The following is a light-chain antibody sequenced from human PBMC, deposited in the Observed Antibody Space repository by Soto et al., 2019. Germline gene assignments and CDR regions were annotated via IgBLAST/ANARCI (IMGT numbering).Light chain of an antibody. V-gene: IGKV4-1*01. Sequence: DIVMTQSPDSLAVSLGERATINCKSSQSVLYSSNNKNYLAWYKQKPGQAPKLLISWASTRESGVPDRFSGSGSGTDFTLTISSLQAEDVAVYYCQHYYETPSTFGQGTKLEIK. J-gene: IGKJ2*01. CDR2: WAS. CDR1: QSVLYSSNNKNY. CDR3: QHYYETPST.